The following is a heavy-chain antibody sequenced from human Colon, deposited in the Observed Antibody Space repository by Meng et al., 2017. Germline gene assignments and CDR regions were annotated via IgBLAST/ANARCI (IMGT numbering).Heavy chain of an antibody. V-gene: IGHV3-53*04. CDR1: GFTVSNNY. Sequence: ESLKISCAASGFTVSNNYMTWVRQAPGRGLEWVSIIYSGGKTYYADSVKGRFTISRHNSNNTLSLQMNSLRHEDTAVYYCARVSISWDRGVISIDYFDCWGQGTLVTVSS. CDR2: IYSGGKT. CDR3: ARVSISWDRGVISIDYFDC. J-gene: IGHJ4*02. D-gene: IGHD3-10*01.